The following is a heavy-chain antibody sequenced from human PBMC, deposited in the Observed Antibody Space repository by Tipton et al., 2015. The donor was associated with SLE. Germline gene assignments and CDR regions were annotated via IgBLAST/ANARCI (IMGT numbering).Heavy chain of an antibody. J-gene: IGHJ4*02. CDR3: ARQRDGFRQLLSADY. V-gene: IGHV4-39*07. CDR2: LLDSGST. D-gene: IGHD3-10*01. CDR1: GGSIRSTTYY. Sequence: TLSLTCTVSGGSIRSTTYYWGWIRQPPGKGLEWVGSLLDSGSTYYNPSLRSRVTISVDMSKNHFSLELTSVTAADTAVYYCARQRDGFRQLLSADYWGQGTLVTVSS.